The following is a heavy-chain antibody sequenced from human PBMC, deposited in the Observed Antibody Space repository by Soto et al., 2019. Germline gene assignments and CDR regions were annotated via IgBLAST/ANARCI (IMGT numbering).Heavy chain of an antibody. CDR3: AKGVNYDILTGSIFDY. CDR2: ISGSGGST. CDR1: GFTFSSYA. D-gene: IGHD3-9*01. J-gene: IGHJ4*02. Sequence: GGSLRLSCAASGFTFSSYAMSWVRQAPGKGLEWVSAISGSGGSTYYADSVKGRFTISRDNSKNTLYLQMNSLRAEDTAVYYCAKGVNYDILTGSIFDYWGQGTLVTVSS. V-gene: IGHV3-23*01.